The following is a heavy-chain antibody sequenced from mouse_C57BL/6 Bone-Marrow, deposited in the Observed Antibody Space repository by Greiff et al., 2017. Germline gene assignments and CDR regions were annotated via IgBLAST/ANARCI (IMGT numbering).Heavy chain of an antibody. CDR2: IYPRSGNT. CDR1: GYTFTSYG. J-gene: IGHJ1*03. V-gene: IGHV1-81*01. Sequence: QVQLQQSGAELARPGASVKLSCKASGYTFTSYGISWVKQRTGQGLEWIGEIYPRSGNTYYNEKFKGKATLTTDKSSSTAYMELRNLTSENSAVYFCARLGLRRSWYFDDWGTGTTVTVSS. D-gene: IGHD2-4*01. CDR3: ARLGLRRSWYFDD.